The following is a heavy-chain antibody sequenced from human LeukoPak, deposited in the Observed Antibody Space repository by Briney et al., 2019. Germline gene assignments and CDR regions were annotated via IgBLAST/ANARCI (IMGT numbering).Heavy chain of an antibody. Sequence: GGSLRLSCAVSGFTFSSYWMHWVRHAPGKGLVWVSRINSDGSSTSYADSVKGRFTISRDNAKNTLYLQMNSLRAEDTAVYYCAGDQDDSSGYYFFDYWGQGTPVTVSS. J-gene: IGHJ4*02. CDR3: AGDQDDSSGYYFFDY. CDR2: INSDGSST. V-gene: IGHV3-74*01. CDR1: GFTFSSYW. D-gene: IGHD3-22*01.